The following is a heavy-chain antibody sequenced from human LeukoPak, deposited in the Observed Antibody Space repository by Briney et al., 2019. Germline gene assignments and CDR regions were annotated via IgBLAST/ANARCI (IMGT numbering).Heavy chain of an antibody. V-gene: IGHV4-59*11. Sequence: PSETLSLTCTVSGDSFGRHYWSWIRQPPGKGLEWIGYIFHSGSTDSNPSLKSRVTMSVDTSKNQFSLKLSSVTAADTAVYYCARGIYCSSTSCPGYNWFDPWGQGTLVTVSS. D-gene: IGHD2-2*01. CDR2: IFHSGST. J-gene: IGHJ5*02. CDR1: GDSFGRHY. CDR3: ARGIYCSSTSCPGYNWFDP.